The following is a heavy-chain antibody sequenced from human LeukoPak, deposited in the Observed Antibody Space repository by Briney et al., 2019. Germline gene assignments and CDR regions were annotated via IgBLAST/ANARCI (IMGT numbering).Heavy chain of an antibody. D-gene: IGHD6-6*01. J-gene: IGHJ4*02. CDR2: IYPGDSDT. CDR1: GYSFSNNW. V-gene: IGHV5-51*01. Sequence: GESLKISCKASGYSFSNNWIGWVRQMSGRGLEWMGIIYPGDSDTRYSPSFQGQVTISADKSISTAYLQWSSLKASDTAMYYCARHLFSSSPFDYWGQGTLVTVSS. CDR3: ARHLFSSSPFDY.